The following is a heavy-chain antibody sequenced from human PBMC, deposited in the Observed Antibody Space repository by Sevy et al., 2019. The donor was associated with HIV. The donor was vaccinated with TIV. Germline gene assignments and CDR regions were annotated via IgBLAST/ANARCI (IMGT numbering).Heavy chain of an antibody. D-gene: IGHD2-8*01. CDR1: GFTFSSYA. CDR3: ARDRTSGPPGDYFDY. CDR2: ISYDGSNK. J-gene: IGHJ4*02. Sequence: GGSLRLSCAASGFTFSSYAMYWVRQAPGKGLEWVAVISYDGSNKYYADSVKGRFTISRDNSKNTLYLQMNSLRAEDTAVYYCARDRTSGPPGDYFDYWGQGTLVTVSS. V-gene: IGHV3-30*04.